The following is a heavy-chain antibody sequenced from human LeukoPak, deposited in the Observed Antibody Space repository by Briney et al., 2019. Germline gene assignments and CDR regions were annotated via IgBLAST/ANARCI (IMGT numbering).Heavy chain of an antibody. Sequence: SETLSLTCAVYGGSFSGYYWSWIRQPPGKELEWIGEINHSGSTNYNPSLKSRVTISVDTSKNQFSLKLSSVTAADTAVYYCARQRGYTSSWTYYWYFDLWGRGTLVTVSS. V-gene: IGHV4-34*01. D-gene: IGHD6-13*01. CDR2: INHSGST. J-gene: IGHJ2*01. CDR1: GGSFSGYY. CDR3: ARQRGYTSSWTYYWYFDL.